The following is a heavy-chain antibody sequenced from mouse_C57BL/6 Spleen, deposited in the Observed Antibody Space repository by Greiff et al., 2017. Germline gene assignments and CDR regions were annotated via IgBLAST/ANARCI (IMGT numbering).Heavy chain of an antibody. V-gene: IGHV1-52*01. CDR2: IDPSDSEN. Sequence: QVQLQQPGAELVRPGSSVKLSCKASGYTFTSYWMHWVKQRPIQGLEWIGNIDPSDSENHYNQKFKDKSTLTVDKSSSTAYMQLSSLTSEDSAVYYCARTPYGYDDARHFDYWGQGTTLTVSS. CDR1: GYTFTSYW. CDR3: ARTPYGYDDARHFDY. J-gene: IGHJ2*01. D-gene: IGHD2-2*01.